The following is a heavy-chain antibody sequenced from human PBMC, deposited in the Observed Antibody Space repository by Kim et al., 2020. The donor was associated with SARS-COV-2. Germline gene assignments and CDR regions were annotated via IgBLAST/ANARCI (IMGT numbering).Heavy chain of an antibody. CDR2: IYYSWST. J-gene: IGHJ5*02. Sequence: SETLSLTCTVSGGSISSGGYYWSWIRQHPGKGLEWIGYIYYSWSTYYNPSLKSRVTISVDTSKNQFSLKLSSVTAADTAVYYCARAPGQWLAGGDYWFDPWGQGTLVTVSS. CDR3: ARAPGQWLAGGDYWFDP. V-gene: IGHV4-31*03. D-gene: IGHD6-19*01. CDR1: GGSISSGGYY.